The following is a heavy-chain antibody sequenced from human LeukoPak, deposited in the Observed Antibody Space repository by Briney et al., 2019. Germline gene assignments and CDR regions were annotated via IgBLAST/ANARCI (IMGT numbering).Heavy chain of an antibody. J-gene: IGHJ6*03. CDR2: INPNSGGT. Sequence: ASVKVSCKASGYTFTGYYMHWVRQAPGQGLEWMGWINPNSGGTNYAQKFQGRVTMTRDTSISTAYMELSRLRSDDTAVYYCARDGLANYYYYYYMDVWGKGTTVTISS. V-gene: IGHV1-2*02. D-gene: IGHD6-19*01. CDR1: GYTFTGYY. CDR3: ARDGLANYYYYYYMDV.